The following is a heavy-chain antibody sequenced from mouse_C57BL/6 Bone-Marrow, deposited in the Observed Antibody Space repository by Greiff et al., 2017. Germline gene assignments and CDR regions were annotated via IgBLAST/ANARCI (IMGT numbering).Heavy chain of an antibody. V-gene: IGHV1-81*01. CDR1: GYTFTSYG. Sequence: QVHVKQSGAELARPGASVKLSCKASGYTFTSYGISWVKQRTGQGLEWIGEIYPRSGNTYYNEKFKGKATLTADKSSSTAYMELRSLTSEDSAVYLCAKYYSNCPWFAYWGQGTLVTVSA. D-gene: IGHD2-5*01. J-gene: IGHJ3*01. CDR3: AKYYSNCPWFAY. CDR2: IYPRSGNT.